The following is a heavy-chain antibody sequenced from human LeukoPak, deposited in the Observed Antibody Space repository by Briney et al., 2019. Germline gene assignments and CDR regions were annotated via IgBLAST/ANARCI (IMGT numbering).Heavy chain of an antibody. J-gene: IGHJ4*02. CDR3: ARGPALYCTSSSCLDGVD. CDR2: IGSGGSYI. D-gene: IGHD2-2*01. V-gene: IGHV3-21*01. CDR1: GFTFSDYA. Sequence: PGGSLRLSCAASGFTFSDYAMNWVRQAPGKGLEWVSSIGSGGSYISYADSVKGRFTVSRDNAKDSLFLQMRSLRDEDTAVYYCARGPALYCTSSSCLDGVDWGQGTLVSVSS.